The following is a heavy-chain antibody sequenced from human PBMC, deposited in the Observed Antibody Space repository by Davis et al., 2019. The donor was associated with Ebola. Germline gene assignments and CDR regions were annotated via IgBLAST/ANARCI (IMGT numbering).Heavy chain of an antibody. CDR2: IYDHST. Sequence: GESLKISCTASGFTVSSNHMSWVRQAPGKGLEWVSVIYDHSTAYADSVRGRFIISRDKSNNTLYLEMNSLRVADTAVYYCATTQWLREFDNWGQGTLVTVSS. J-gene: IGHJ4*02. V-gene: IGHV3-53*05. D-gene: IGHD6-19*01. CDR3: ATTQWLREFDN. CDR1: GFTVSSNH.